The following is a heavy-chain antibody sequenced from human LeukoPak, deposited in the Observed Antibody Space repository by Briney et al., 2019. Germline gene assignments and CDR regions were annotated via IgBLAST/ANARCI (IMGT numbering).Heavy chain of an antibody. Sequence: GGSLRLSCAASGFDVSSKFMTWVRQAPRKGLEWVSVIYSGGLTFYADSVQGRFTISRDNSKNTVYLHMNDLKADDTAVYYCAKDEAAAGGGLDHWGQGTLVIVSS. V-gene: IGHV3-53*01. D-gene: IGHD6-13*01. CDR2: IYSGGLT. CDR1: GFDVSSKF. J-gene: IGHJ4*02. CDR3: AKDEAAAGGGLDH.